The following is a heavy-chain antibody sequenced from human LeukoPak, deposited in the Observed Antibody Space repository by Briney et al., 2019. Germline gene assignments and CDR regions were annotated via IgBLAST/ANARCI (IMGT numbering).Heavy chain of an antibody. CDR3: ARQGVGKYNWNFLNWFDP. D-gene: IGHD1-7*01. J-gene: IGHJ5*02. V-gene: IGHV4-39*01. CDR1: GGSICSRSFY. CDR2: IYYSGGT. Sequence: KPSGTLSLTCTVSGGSICSRSFYWGWIRQPPGKGLEWIGSIYYSGGTYYNPSLKSRVTMSVDTSKNQFSLKLTSVTAADTAVFYCARQGVGKYNWNFLNWFDPWGPGTLVTVSS.